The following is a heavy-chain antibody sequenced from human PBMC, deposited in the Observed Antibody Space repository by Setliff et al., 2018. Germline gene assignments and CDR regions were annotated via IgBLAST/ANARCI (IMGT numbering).Heavy chain of an antibody. CDR3: ARERYYNFWNGYDYYYYYMDV. D-gene: IGHD3-3*01. CDR1: GFSFSTYT. J-gene: IGHJ6*03. CDR2: SADGANE. V-gene: IGHV3-30*07. Sequence: GGSLRLSCVASGFSFSTYTVHWVRQAPGKGLEWISADGANEYYADSVKGRFTISRDNSKNMVYLQMNSLSAEDTAVYYCARERYYNFWNGYDYYYYYMDVWGIGTTVTVSS.